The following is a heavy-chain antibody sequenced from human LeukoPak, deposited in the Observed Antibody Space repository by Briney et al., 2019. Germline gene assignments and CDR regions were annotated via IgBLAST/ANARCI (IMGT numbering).Heavy chain of an antibody. Sequence: GGSLRLSCAASGFTFSIFWVIWVGQAPGRRREWVANIKQDGSEKYCVDSVKGQFTISRDNAKNSLYLQMNSLRAEDTAVYYCARSKTAAFDYWGQGTLVTVSP. CDR3: ARSKTAAFDY. J-gene: IGHJ4*02. CDR2: IKQDGSEK. V-gene: IGHV3-7*01. CDR1: GFTFSIFW. D-gene: IGHD6-25*01.